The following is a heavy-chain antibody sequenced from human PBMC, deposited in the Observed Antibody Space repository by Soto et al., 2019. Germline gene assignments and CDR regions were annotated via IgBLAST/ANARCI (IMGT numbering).Heavy chain of an antibody. Sequence: SLRLSCAASGFTFSSYAMSWVRQAPGKGLEWVSAISGSGGSTYYADSVKGRFTISRDNYXXXLXLXMXSXXXXDTXVYYCASPWRPDYYYYGMDVWGQGTTVTVSS. CDR2: ISGSGGST. CDR3: ASPWRPDYYYYGMDV. D-gene: IGHD5-12*01. V-gene: IGHV3-23*01. J-gene: IGHJ6*02. CDR1: GFTFSSYA.